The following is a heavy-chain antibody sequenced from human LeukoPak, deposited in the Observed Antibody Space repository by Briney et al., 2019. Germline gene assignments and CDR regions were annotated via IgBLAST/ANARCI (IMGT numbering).Heavy chain of an antibody. CDR1: GGSISSGGYS. J-gene: IGHJ4*02. Sequence: SETLSLTCAVSGGSISSGGYSWSWIRQPPGKGLEWIGYIYYSGSTYYSPSLKSRVTISVDTSKNQFSLKLSSVTAADTAVYYCARGSGTAYYFDYWGQGTLVTVSS. CDR2: IYYSGST. D-gene: IGHD6-13*01. V-gene: IGHV4-30-4*07. CDR3: ARGSGTAYYFDY.